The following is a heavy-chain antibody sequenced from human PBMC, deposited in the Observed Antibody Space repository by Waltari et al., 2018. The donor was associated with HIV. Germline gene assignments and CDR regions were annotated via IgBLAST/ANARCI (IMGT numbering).Heavy chain of an antibody. J-gene: IGHJ6*02. CDR2: IYYTGTT. V-gene: IGHV4-39*01. CDR3: ARRPRMAAFYLYYGMDV. Sequence: QLQLQQSGPGLVKPSETLSLTCTVSGGSVINSAYHWDFIRQSPGKGLEWIGNIYYTGTTFYNPSLKSRVTMSADLSRNQFSLRLNSVTAADTAIYYCARRPRMAAFYLYYGMDVWGQGTTVTVSS. CDR1: GGSVINSAYH. D-gene: IGHD2-8*01.